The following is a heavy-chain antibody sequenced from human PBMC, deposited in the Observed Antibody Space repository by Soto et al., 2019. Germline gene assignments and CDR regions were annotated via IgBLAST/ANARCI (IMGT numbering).Heavy chain of an antibody. Sequence: SQTLSLTCAISGDSVSSNSAAWNWMRQSPSRGLEWLGRTYYRSEWHNDYAPSVKSRITINPDTSKNQFSLKLSSVTAADTAVYYFAFYGGDDWNLHFDSWGQGTLVTVS. CDR1: GDSVSSNSAA. CDR2: TYYRSEWHN. V-gene: IGHV6-1*01. D-gene: IGHD2-21*02. CDR3: AFYGGDDWNLHFDS. J-gene: IGHJ4*02.